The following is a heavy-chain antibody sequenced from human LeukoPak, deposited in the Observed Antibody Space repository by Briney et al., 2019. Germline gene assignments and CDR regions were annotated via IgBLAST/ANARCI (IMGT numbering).Heavy chain of an antibody. Sequence: MASETLSLTCTVSGDSISRSTYYWSWIRQPAGERLQWIGRIYGNGATTYNPSLKTRVTMSVDTSKNQFSLKLTSVTAVDTAVYYCVRDRHFWSGYYAGLFDPWGQGTRVTVSS. V-gene: IGHV4-61*02. CDR3: VRDRHFWSGYYAGLFDP. CDR1: GDSISRSTYY. J-gene: IGHJ5*02. D-gene: IGHD3-3*02. CDR2: IYGNGAT.